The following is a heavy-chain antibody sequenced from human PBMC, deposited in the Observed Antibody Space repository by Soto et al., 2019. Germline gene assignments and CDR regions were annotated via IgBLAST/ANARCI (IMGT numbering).Heavy chain of an antibody. CDR2: FDPEDGET. V-gene: IGHV1-24*01. CDR3: ATGGEAFDI. J-gene: IGHJ3*02. Sequence: GASVKVSCKVSGYTLTELSIHWVRQAPGKGLEWKGGFDPEDGETIYAQKFQGRVTMTEDTSTDTAYMELSSLRSEDTVVYYCATGGEAFDIWGQGTMVTVSS. D-gene: IGHD3-10*01. CDR1: GYTLTELS.